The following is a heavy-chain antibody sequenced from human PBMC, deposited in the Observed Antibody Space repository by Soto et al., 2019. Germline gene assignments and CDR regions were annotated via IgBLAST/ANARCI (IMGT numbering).Heavy chain of an antibody. CDR1: EFTFTNAW. J-gene: IGHJ4*02. D-gene: IGHD4-17*01. CDR2: IKSKTAGGTT. CDR3: TSLYYGH. V-gene: IGHV3-15*01. Sequence: EVQLVESGGDLVEPGGSLRLSCAASEFTFTNAWMSWVRQAPGKGLEWVGRIKSKTAGGTTDYAAPVQGRFTISRDESRNTLYLQMNSLKSDATAVYYCTSLYYGHWGQGTLVTVSS.